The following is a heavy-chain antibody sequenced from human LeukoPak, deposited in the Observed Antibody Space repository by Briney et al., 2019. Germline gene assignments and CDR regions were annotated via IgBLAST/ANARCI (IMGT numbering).Heavy chain of an antibody. CDR1: GGSISSYY. CDR3: ASSRYYDSSGYYYRDPYGMDV. Sequence: PSETLSLTCTVSGGSISSYYWSWIRQPPGKGLEWIGYIYYSGSTNYNPSLKSRVTISVDTSKNQFSLKLSSVTAADTAVYYCASSRYYDSSGYYYRDPYGMDVWGQGTTVTVSS. D-gene: IGHD3-22*01. J-gene: IGHJ6*02. CDR2: IYYSGST. V-gene: IGHV4-59*08.